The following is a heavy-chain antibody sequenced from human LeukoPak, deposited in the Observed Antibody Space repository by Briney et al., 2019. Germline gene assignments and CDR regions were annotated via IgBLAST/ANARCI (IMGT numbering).Heavy chain of an antibody. Sequence: SETLSLTCTVSGGSISSYYWSWIRQPPGKGLEWIAYISDIGSINYNPSLKSRVTISLDTSKNQFSLKLSSVTAADTAVYYCAGHHPRNTVDFWGQGTLSPSPQ. J-gene: IGHJ4*02. V-gene: IGHV4-59*08. D-gene: IGHD2-8*02. CDR3: AGHHPRNTVDF. CDR2: ISDIGSI. CDR1: GGSISSYY.